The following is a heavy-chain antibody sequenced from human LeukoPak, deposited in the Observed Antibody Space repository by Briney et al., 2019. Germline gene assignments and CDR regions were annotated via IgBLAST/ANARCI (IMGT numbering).Heavy chain of an antibody. Sequence: SETLSLTCAVSGGSISSGGYSWSWIRQPPGKGLEWIGYIYHSGSTYYNPSLKSRVTISVDTSKNQFSLKLSSVTAADTAVYYCARGSHSRGRYCSSTSCYAGVNWFDPWGQGTLVTVSS. CDR3: ARGSHSRGRYCSSTSCYAGVNWFDP. CDR2: IYHSGST. J-gene: IGHJ5*02. V-gene: IGHV4-30-2*01. D-gene: IGHD2-2*01. CDR1: GGSISSGGYS.